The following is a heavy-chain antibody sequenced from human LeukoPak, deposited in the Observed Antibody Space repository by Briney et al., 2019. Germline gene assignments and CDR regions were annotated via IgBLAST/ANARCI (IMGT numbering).Heavy chain of an antibody. D-gene: IGHD1-26*01. J-gene: IGHJ5*02. CDR2: VNDSGGT. CDR1: IDSFTNYY. CDR3: ARGQGATVPQVGKNWFYP. Sequence: PSETLSLTCAVYIDSFTNYYWNWIRQTPGKGLEWIGEVNDSGGTNINPSLRSRVILSVDTSKNQFSLKLISVTAADTAVYYCARGQGATVPQVGKNWFYPWGQGTRVIVSS. V-gene: IGHV4-34*01.